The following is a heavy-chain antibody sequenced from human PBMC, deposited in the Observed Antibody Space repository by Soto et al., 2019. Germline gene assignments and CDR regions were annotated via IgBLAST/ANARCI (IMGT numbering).Heavy chain of an antibody. V-gene: IGHV3-23*01. D-gene: IGHD3-3*01. Sequence: GGSLRLSCAASGFTFSSYAMSWVRQAPGKGLEWVSAISGSGGSTYYADSVKGRFTISRDNSKNTLYLQMNSLRAEDTAVYYCAKIQYDFWGGYHPIDYWGQGTLVTVSS. J-gene: IGHJ4*02. CDR1: GFTFSSYA. CDR3: AKIQYDFWGGYHPIDY. CDR2: ISGSGGST.